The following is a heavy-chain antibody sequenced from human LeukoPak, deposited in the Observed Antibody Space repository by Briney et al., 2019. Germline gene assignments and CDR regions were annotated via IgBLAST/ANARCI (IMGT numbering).Heavy chain of an antibody. CDR2: IYSSGYT. CDR1: NGSISSHY. Sequence: SETLSLTCTVSNGSISSHYWSWIRQPPAKGLEWIGLIYSSGYTNYNPSLKSLVTISVHTSRNQFSMKLSSATAADTAVYYCARNERRAQKDTYYAYFYYMDVWGKGSTVTVSS. D-gene: IGHD6-25*01. CDR3: ARNERRAQKDTYYAYFYYMDV. V-gene: IGHV4-59*11. J-gene: IGHJ6*03.